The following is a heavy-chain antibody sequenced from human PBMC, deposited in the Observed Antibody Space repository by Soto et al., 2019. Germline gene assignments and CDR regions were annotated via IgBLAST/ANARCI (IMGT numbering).Heavy chain of an antibody. D-gene: IGHD3-3*01. CDR3: ARLSLFGFWSGGPVAYGMDV. CDR1: GGSISSYY. Sequence: SETLSLTCTVSGGSISSYYWSWIRQPPGKGLEWIGYIYYSGSTNYNPSLKSRVTISVDTSKNQFSLKLSSVTAADTAVYYCARLSLFGFWSGGPVAYGMDVWGQGTTVTVSS. CDR2: IYYSGST. V-gene: IGHV4-59*01. J-gene: IGHJ6*02.